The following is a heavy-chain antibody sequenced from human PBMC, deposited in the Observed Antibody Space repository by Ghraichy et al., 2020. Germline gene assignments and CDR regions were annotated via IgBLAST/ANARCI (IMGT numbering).Heavy chain of an antibody. CDR3: ARVLRFLEWSRGGMDV. D-gene: IGHD3-3*01. V-gene: IGHV1-18*04. Sequence: SVKVSCKASGYTFTSYGISWVRQAPGQGLEWMGCISAYNGNTNYAQKLQGRVTMTTDTSTSTAYMELRSLRSDDTAVYYCARVLRFLEWSRGGMDVWGQGTTVTLS. CDR1: GYTFTSYG. CDR2: ISAYNGNT. J-gene: IGHJ6*02.